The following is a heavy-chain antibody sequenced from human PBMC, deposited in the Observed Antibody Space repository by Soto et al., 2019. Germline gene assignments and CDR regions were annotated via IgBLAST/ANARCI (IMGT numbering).Heavy chain of an antibody. CDR2: ISYDGSNK. D-gene: IGHD3-10*01. CDR1: GFTFSSYG. J-gene: IGHJ6*03. V-gene: IGHV3-30*18. Sequence: QVQLVESGGGVVQPGRSLRLSCAASGFTFSSYGMHWVRQAPGKGLEWVAVISYDGSNKYYADSVKGRFTISRDNSKNTLYLQMYSLRAEDTAVYYCAKDISGSSHYYYMDVWGKGTTVTVSS. CDR3: AKDISGSSHYYYMDV.